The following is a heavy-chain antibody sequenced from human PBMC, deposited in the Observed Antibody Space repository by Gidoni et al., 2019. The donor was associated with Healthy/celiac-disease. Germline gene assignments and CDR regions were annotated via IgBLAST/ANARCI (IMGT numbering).Heavy chain of an antibody. D-gene: IGHD6-6*01. V-gene: IGHV1-69*06. CDR3: ARGGIWQLARNWFDP. Sequence: QVQLVQSGPEVKKPGSSVTASCNASAGTFIGYAISWVRQAPGQGLEWMGGIIPIFGTANYAQKFQGRVTITADKATSTAYMELSSLRSEDTAVYYGARGGIWQLARNWFDPWGQGTLVTVSS. CDR2: IIPIFGTA. J-gene: IGHJ5*02. CDR1: AGTFIGYA.